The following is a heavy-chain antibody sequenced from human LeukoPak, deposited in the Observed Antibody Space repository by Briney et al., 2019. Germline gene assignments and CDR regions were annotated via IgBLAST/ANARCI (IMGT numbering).Heavy chain of an antibody. CDR3: ARHAVVANYYYYYYMDV. CDR2: IYTSGST. CDR1: GGSISSYY. D-gene: IGHD5-12*01. Sequence: SETLSLTCTVSGGSISSYYWSWIRQPPGKGLEWIGYIYTSGSTNYNPSLKSRVTISVDTSKSQFSLKLSSVTAADTAVYYCARHAVVANYYYYYYMDVWGKGTTVTVSS. V-gene: IGHV4-4*09. J-gene: IGHJ6*03.